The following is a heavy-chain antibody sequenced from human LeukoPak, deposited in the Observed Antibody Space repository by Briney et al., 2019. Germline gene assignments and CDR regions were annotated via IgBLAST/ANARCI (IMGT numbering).Heavy chain of an antibody. CDR2: INSDASDI. CDR3: ARVQYTGKYERDY. Sequence: GGSLRLSCAASGFTISGYWMHWVRQAPGKGLVWVSRINSDASDIGYAYSVKGRFTISRDNAKNTLYLQMNSLRVEDTAIYYCARVQYTGKYERDYWGQGALVTVSS. J-gene: IGHJ4*02. CDR1: GFTISGYW. V-gene: IGHV3-74*01. D-gene: IGHD1-26*01.